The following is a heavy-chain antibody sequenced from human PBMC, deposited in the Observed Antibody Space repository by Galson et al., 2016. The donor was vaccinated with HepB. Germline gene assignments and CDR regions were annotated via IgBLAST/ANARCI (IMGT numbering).Heavy chain of an antibody. Sequence: SLRLSCAASGFTFSSDVMSWVRQAPGKGLEWVSDISPSGGVAYYADSVEGRFTTSRDNSRNTLYLEMDRLRAEDTALYYCVKVRGSGRPFYFQYWGQGTLVTVSS. CDR2: ISPSGGVA. CDR1: GFTFSSDV. J-gene: IGHJ4*02. D-gene: IGHD3-10*01. CDR3: VKVRGSGRPFYFQY. V-gene: IGHV3-23*01.